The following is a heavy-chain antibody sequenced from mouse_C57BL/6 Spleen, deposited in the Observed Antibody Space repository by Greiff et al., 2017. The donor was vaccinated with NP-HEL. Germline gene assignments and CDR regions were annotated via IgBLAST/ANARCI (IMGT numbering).Heavy chain of an antibody. V-gene: IGHV2-9-1*01. CDR1: GFSLTSYA. D-gene: IGHD1-1*01. Sequence: VQGVESGPGLVAPSQSLSITCTVSGFSLTSYAISWVRQPPGKGLEWLGVIWTGGGTNYNSALKSRLSISKDNSKSQVFLKMNSLQTDDTARYYCARNHYYGSSAYFDYWGQGTTLTVSS. J-gene: IGHJ2*01. CDR2: IWTGGGT. CDR3: ARNHYYGSSAYFDY.